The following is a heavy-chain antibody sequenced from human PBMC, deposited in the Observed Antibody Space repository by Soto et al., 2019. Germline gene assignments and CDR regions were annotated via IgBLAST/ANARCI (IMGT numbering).Heavy chain of an antibody. Sequence: PGGSLRLSCAASGFTFNNYGMHWVRQAPGKGLEWVAVIWNDGNGYYYANSVKGRFTISRDNSKNTLYLQMSSLTAEVTAVYYCAKDLLRHRDCSSTSCFSPPPGGMDVWGQGTTVTVSS. J-gene: IGHJ6*02. CDR2: IWNDGNGY. CDR3: AKDLLRHRDCSSTSCFSPPPGGMDV. CDR1: GFTFNNYG. V-gene: IGHV3-33*06. D-gene: IGHD2-2*01.